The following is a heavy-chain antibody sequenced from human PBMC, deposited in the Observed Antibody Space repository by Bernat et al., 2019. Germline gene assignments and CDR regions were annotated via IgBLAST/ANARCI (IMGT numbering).Heavy chain of an antibody. V-gene: IGHV4-59*01. D-gene: IGHD4-4*01. CDR2: ISYSGST. CDR3: AGYSNYYYYYMDV. Sequence: QVQLQESGPGLVKPSETLSLTCTVSGGSLRSYYWTWIRQPPGKGLEWIGYISYSGSTDYNPSLKSRVTISVDTSKNQFSLKLSSVTAADTAVYYCAGYSNYYYYYMDVWGKGTTVTVSS. J-gene: IGHJ6*03. CDR1: GGSLRSYY.